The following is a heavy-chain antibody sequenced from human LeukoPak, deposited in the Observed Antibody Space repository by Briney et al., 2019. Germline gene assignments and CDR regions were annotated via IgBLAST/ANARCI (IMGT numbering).Heavy chain of an antibody. J-gene: IGHJ2*01. D-gene: IGHD4-17*01. CDR2: ISAYTGNT. V-gene: IGHV1-18*01. CDR3: ARVGLGMVTTDWYFDL. CDR1: GYTFTSYG. Sequence: ASVKVSCKASGYTFTSYGISWVRQAPGQGLEWMGWISAYTGNTNYAQKLQGRVTMTTDTSTSTAYMELRSLRSDDTAVYYCARVGLGMVTTDWYFDLWGRGTQVTVSS.